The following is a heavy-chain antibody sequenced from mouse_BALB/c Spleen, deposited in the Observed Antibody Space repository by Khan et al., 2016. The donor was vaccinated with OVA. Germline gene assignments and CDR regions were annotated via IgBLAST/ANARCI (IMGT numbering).Heavy chain of an antibody. CDR3: ARGNYYGYAMDY. CDR2: ISYSGTT. CDR1: GYSITSNYA. V-gene: IGHV3-2*02. D-gene: IGHD1-1*01. J-gene: IGHJ4*01. Sequence: EVQLQESGPGLVKPSQSLSLTCTVTGYSITSNYAWNWIWQFPGNKLEWMGYISYSGTTSYNPSLTSRISITRDTSKNQFFLQLNSVTTEDTATYYCARGNYYGYAMDYWGQGTSVTVSS.